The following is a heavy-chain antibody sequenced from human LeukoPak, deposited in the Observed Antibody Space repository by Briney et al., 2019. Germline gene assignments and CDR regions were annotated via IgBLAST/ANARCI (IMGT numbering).Heavy chain of an antibody. D-gene: IGHD5-18*01. CDR2: INSDGSST. Sequence: GGSLRLSCAASGFTFSSSWMHWVRQVPGKGLVWVSRINSDGSSTSYADSVKGRFTISRDNAKNTLYLQMNSLRAEDTAVYYCARDVGYNYGPFDYWGQGTLVSVSS. J-gene: IGHJ4*02. V-gene: IGHV3-74*01. CDR1: GFTFSSSW. CDR3: ARDVGYNYGPFDY.